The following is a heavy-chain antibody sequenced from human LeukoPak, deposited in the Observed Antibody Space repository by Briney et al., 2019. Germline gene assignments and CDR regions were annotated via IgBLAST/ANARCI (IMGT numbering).Heavy chain of an antibody. Sequence: SETLSLTCTVSGGSISSYYWSWIRQPPGKGLEWIGSIYYSGSTYYNPSLKSRVTISVDTSKNQFSLKLSSVTAADTAVYYCARGTSGYSYGRTSNWFDPWGQGTLVTVSS. D-gene: IGHD5-18*01. CDR1: GGSISSYY. CDR2: IYYSGST. CDR3: ARGTSGYSYGRTSNWFDP. V-gene: IGHV4-59*12. J-gene: IGHJ5*02.